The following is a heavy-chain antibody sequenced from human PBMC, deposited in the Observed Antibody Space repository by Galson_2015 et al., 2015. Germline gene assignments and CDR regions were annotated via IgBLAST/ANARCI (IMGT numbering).Heavy chain of an antibody. J-gene: IGHJ3*02. CDR1: GFSFSSFE. D-gene: IGHD3-22*01. CDR2: ISTSGSIV. V-gene: IGHV3-48*03. CDR3: AKRAGIVVVVDAFDI. Sequence: SLRLSCAASGFSFSSFEMNWVRQAPGKGLEWISHISTSGSIVNYADSVRGRFTISRDNAKNSLYLQMNSLTAEDTAVYYCAKRAGIVVVVDAFDIWGQGTMVTVSS.